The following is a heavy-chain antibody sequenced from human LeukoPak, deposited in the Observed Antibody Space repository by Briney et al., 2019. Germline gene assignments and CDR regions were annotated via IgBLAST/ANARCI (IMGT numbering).Heavy chain of an antibody. J-gene: IGHJ4*02. CDR3: ARSSEDIVVVPAAIAFDY. Sequence: SETLSLTCAVHGGSLSGYSWSWIRQPPGKGLEWIGEINHSGSTNYSPSLKSRVTISVDTSKNQFSLKLSSVTAADTAVYYCARSSEDIVVVPAAIAFDYWGQGTLVTVSS. V-gene: IGHV4-34*01. D-gene: IGHD2-2*02. CDR1: GGSLSGYS. CDR2: INHSGST.